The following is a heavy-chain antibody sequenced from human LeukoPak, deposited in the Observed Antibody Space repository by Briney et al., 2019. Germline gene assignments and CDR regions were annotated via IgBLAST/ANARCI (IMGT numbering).Heavy chain of an antibody. CDR1: SSYE. CDR3: ARQTGSGLFILP. Sequence: SSYEMNWVRQPPGKGLEWIGSIYYSGNTYYNAPLKSQVSIPIDTSKNQFSLRLTSVTAADTAVYYCARQTGSGLFILPGGQGTLVTVSS. CDR2: IYYSGNT. D-gene: IGHD3/OR15-3a*01. J-gene: IGHJ4*02. V-gene: IGHV4-39*01.